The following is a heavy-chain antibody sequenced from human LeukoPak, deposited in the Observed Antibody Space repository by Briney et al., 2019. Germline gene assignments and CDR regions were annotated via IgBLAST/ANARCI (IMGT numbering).Heavy chain of an antibody. V-gene: IGHV3-53*05. Sequence: GGSLRLSCAASGFTVSTNYMSWVRQAPGKGLEWVSVIYSGGSTYYADSVKGRFTISRDNSKNTLYLEMNSLRAEDTAVYYCARDLVDILTGRGAFDIWGQGTMVTVSS. CDR2: IYSGGST. CDR1: GFTVSTNY. D-gene: IGHD3-9*01. CDR3: ARDLVDILTGRGAFDI. J-gene: IGHJ3*02.